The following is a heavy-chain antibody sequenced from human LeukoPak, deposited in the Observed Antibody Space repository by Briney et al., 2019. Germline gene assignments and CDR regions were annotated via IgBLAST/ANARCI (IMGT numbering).Heavy chain of an antibody. Sequence: SQTLSLTCAISGDSVSSNSAAWNWIRQSPSRGLEWLGRTYYRSKWYNDYAVSVKSRITINPDTSKNQFSLQLNSVTPEDTAVYYCARGIVVVPAVGRDYYYGMDVWGQGTTVTVSS. J-gene: IGHJ6*02. CDR2: TYYRSKWYN. CDR1: GDSVSSNSAA. CDR3: ARGIVVVPAVGRDYYYGMDV. V-gene: IGHV6-1*01. D-gene: IGHD2-2*01.